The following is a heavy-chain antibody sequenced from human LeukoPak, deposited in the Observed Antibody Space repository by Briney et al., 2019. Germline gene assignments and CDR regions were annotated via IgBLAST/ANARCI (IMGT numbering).Heavy chain of an antibody. CDR2: ISAYNGYT. Sequence: ASVEVSCKASGYTFINYGISWVRQAPGQGLVCMGWISAYNGYTNYAQKLQGRVTMATDTSTSTAYMELRSLRSDDTAVYYCARRVGHSSGWDYFDYWGQGTLVTVSS. CDR3: ARRVGHSSGWDYFDY. V-gene: IGHV1-18*01. CDR1: GYTFINYG. J-gene: IGHJ4*02. D-gene: IGHD6-19*01.